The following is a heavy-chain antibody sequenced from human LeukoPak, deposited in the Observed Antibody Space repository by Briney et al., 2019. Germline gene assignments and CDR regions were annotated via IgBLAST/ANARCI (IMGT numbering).Heavy chain of an antibody. J-gene: IGHJ4*02. V-gene: IGHV5-51*01. CDR1: AYSFTSYW. Sequence: GESLKISCKGSAYSFTSYWIGWVRQVPGKGLEWMGIIYPDDSDTRYSPSFQGQVTISADKTISTAYLQWSSLKASDTAMYYCAREGYCSGGGCYPPFDYWGQGTLVTVSS. D-gene: IGHD2-15*01. CDR2: IYPDDSDT. CDR3: AREGYCSGGGCYPPFDY.